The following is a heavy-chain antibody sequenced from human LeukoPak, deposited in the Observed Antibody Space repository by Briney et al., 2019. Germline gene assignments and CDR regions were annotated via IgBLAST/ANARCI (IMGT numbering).Heavy chain of an antibody. V-gene: IGHV4-28*01. J-gene: IGHJ4*02. CDR3: ARKHRWNGLYFDY. D-gene: IGHD1-1*01. Sequence: SETLSLTCAVSGYPISSSNWWGWVRPPPGKGLEWIGYIHYSGSTYYNPSLMSRVTMSVDTSKNQFSLKLSSVTAVDTAVYYCARKHRWNGLYFDYWGQGTLVTVSS. CDR2: IHYSGST. CDR1: GYPISSSNW.